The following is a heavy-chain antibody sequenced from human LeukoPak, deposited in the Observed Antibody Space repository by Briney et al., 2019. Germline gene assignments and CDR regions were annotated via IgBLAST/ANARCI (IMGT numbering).Heavy chain of an antibody. CDR2: IYYSGST. CDR1: GGSISSYY. V-gene: IGHV4-59*12. CDR3: ASWEMATISPAPRPIDY. Sequence: SETLSLTCSVSGGSISSYYWSWIRQPPGKGLEWIGYIYYSGSTNDNPSLKSRVTISVDKSKNQFSLKLSSVTAADTAVYYCASWEMATISPAPRPIDYWGQGTLVTVSS. J-gene: IGHJ4*02. D-gene: IGHD5-24*01.